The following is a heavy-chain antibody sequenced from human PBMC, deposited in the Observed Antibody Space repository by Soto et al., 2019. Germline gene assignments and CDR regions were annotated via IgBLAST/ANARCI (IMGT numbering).Heavy chain of an antibody. Sequence: EVQLLESGGGLVQPGGSLRLSCAASGFTFSSYAMSWVRQAPGKGLEWVSAISGSGGSTYYADSVKGRFTISRDNSKNTLYLQMNSLRAEDTAVYHCAKVSYYDSSGYMGEGPLFDYWGQGTLVTVSS. J-gene: IGHJ4*02. CDR2: ISGSGGST. V-gene: IGHV3-23*01. CDR3: AKVSYYDSSGYMGEGPLFDY. D-gene: IGHD3-22*01. CDR1: GFTFSSYA.